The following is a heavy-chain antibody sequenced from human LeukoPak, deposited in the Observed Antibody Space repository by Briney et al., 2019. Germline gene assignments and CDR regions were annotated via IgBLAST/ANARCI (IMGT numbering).Heavy chain of an antibody. Sequence: GGSLRLSCAASGFTFSNAWMSWVRQAPGRGLEWVGRIKSKTDGGTTDYAAPVKGRFTISRDDSKNTLYLQMNSLKTEDTAVYYCTTAVYGDYADYWGQGTLVTVSS. V-gene: IGHV3-15*01. CDR3: TTAVYGDYADY. CDR1: GFTFSNAW. D-gene: IGHD4-17*01. CDR2: IKSKTDGGTT. J-gene: IGHJ4*02.